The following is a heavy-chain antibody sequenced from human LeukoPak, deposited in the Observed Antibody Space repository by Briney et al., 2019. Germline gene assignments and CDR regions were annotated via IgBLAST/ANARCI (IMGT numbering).Heavy chain of an antibody. D-gene: IGHD3-3*01. CDR1: GGSFSGYY. V-gene: IGHV4-34*01. Sequence: SETLSLTCAVYGGSFSGYYWSWIRQPPGKGLEWIGEINHSGSTNYNPSLKSRVTISVDTSKNQFSLKLSSVTAADTAVYYCARQHDFWSGSCFDYWGQGTLVTVSS. J-gene: IGHJ4*02. CDR3: ARQHDFWSGSCFDY. CDR2: INHSGST.